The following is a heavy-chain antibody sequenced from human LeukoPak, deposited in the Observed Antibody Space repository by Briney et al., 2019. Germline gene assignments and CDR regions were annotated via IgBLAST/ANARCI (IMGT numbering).Heavy chain of an antibody. CDR1: GGSISSSSYY. CDR3: ARRIYGEAFGYFDY. D-gene: IGHD4-17*01. V-gene: IGHV4-39*01. J-gene: IGHJ4*02. Sequence: KSSETLSLTCTVSGGSISSSSYYWGWIRQPPGKGLEWIGSIYYSGSTYYNPSLKSRVTISVDTSKNQFSLKLSSVTAADTAVYYCARRIYGEAFGYFDYWGQGTLVAVSS. CDR2: IYYSGST.